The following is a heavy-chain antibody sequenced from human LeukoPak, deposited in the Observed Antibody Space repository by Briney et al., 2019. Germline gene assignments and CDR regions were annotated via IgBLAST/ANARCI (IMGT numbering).Heavy chain of an antibody. Sequence: PGGSLRLSCAASGFTFSSYWMHWVHQAPGKGLVWVSRINSDGSSTSYADSVKGRFTISRDNAKNTLYLQMNSLRAEDTAVYYCARPEEDYYGMDVWGKGTTVTVSS. CDR3: ARPEEDYYGMDV. V-gene: IGHV3-74*01. CDR1: GFTFSSYW. CDR2: INSDGSST. J-gene: IGHJ6*04.